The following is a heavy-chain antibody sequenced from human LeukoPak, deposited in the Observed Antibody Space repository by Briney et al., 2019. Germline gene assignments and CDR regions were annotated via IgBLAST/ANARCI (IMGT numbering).Heavy chain of an antibody. CDR1: GYTFTSYY. CDR3: AREGRGWAFDI. CDR2: INPSGGST. Sequence: ASVKVSCKASGYTFTSYYMHWVRQAPGQGLEWMGIINPSGGSTSYAQKFQGRVTMTRDTSTSTVYMELSRLRSDDTAVYYCAREGRGWAFDIWGQGTMVTVSS. V-gene: IGHV1-46*01. D-gene: IGHD2-15*01. J-gene: IGHJ3*02.